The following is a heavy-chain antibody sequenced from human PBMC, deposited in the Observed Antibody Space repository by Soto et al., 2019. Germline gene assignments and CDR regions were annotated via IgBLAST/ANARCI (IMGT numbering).Heavy chain of an antibody. CDR1: GGTFSSYA. CDR3: ARWYSXGXXVYYYYGMDV. CDR2: IIPIFGTA. Sequence: QVQLVQSGAEVKKPGSSVKVSCKASGGTFSSYAISWVRQAPGQGLEWMGGIIPIFGTANYAQKFQGRVTITADESTSTAYMELSXLRSEDTAVYYCARWYSXGXXVYYYYGMDVWGQGTTVTVSS. J-gene: IGHJ6*02. D-gene: IGHD6-19*01. V-gene: IGHV1-69*01.